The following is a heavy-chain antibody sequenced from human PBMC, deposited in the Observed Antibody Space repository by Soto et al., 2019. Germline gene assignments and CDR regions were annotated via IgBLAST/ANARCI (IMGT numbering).Heavy chain of an antibody. CDR3: AKVGITMVRGAMGAFDI. CDR2: ISGSGGST. Sequence: PGGSLRLSCAASGFTFSSYAMSWVRQAPGKGLEWVSAISGSGGSTYYADSVKGRFTISRDNSKNTLYLQMNSLRAEDTTVYYCAKVGITMVRGAMGAFDIWGQGTMVTVSS. V-gene: IGHV3-23*01. D-gene: IGHD3-10*01. CDR1: GFTFSSYA. J-gene: IGHJ3*02.